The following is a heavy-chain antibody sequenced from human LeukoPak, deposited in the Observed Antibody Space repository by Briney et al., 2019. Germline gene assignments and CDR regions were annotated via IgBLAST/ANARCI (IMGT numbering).Heavy chain of an antibody. CDR1: GYSISNNFY. D-gene: IGHD3-10*01. Sequence: TSETLSLTCTVSGYSISNNFYWAWIRQSPGKGLEWIVSINHSWSTYYNPSLKSRVTISVDTSKNQFSLKLSSVTAADTAVYYCAKDLSYGSGSYIPDWGQGTLVTVSS. J-gene: IGHJ4*02. CDR3: AKDLSYGSGSYIPD. V-gene: IGHV4-38-2*02. CDR2: INHSWST.